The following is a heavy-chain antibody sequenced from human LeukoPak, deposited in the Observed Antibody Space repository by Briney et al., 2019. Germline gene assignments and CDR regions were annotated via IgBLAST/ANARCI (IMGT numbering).Heavy chain of an antibody. Sequence: SETLSLTCTVSGGSISGSYWSWIRQPPGKGLEWIAYINDSGTTSYNPSLKSRVTISVDTSKEQFSLKVNSVTAADTAVYYCARREAVLTGYFDYWGQGTLVTVSS. D-gene: IGHD1-14*01. J-gene: IGHJ4*02. CDR3: ARREAVLTGYFDY. V-gene: IGHV4-59*08. CDR2: INDSGTT. CDR1: GGSISGSY.